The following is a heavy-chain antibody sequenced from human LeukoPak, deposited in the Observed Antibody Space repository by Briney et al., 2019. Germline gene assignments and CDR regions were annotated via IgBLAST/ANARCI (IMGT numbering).Heavy chain of an antibody. V-gene: IGHV4-38-2*02. Sequence: SETLSLTCTVSGYSISSGYYWGWIRQPPGKGLEWVGSIYHSGSTYYNPSLKSRVTISVDTSKDQFSLKLSSVTAADTAVYYCAREDYGGNWYFDLWGRGTLVTVSS. CDR2: IYHSGST. CDR3: AREDYGGNWYFDL. J-gene: IGHJ2*01. D-gene: IGHD4-23*01. CDR1: GYSISSGYY.